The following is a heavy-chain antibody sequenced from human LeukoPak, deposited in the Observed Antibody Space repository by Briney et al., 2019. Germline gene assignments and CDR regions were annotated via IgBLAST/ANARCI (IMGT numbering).Heavy chain of an antibody. CDR3: AKDRPNFHENSGHYYRRDGDS. V-gene: IGHV3-23*01. J-gene: IGHJ5*01. CDR1: GFTFPMYA. CDR2: MCGTAGCT. D-gene: IGHD3-22*01. Sequence: PGGSLTLSCQASGFTFPMYAMSWVRQAPGKGLEWVASMCGTAGCTFYRDSVKGRFIISRDNFKNILYLQMNSLRAEDTAIYYCAKDRPNFHENSGHYYRRDGDSWGQGTLVTVSS.